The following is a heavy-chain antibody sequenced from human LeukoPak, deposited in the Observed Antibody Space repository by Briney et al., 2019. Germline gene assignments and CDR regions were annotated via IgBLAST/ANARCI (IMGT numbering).Heavy chain of an antibody. V-gene: IGHV3-7*05. CDR1: GFTFSSCW. J-gene: IGHJ4*02. CDR2: IKQDGSEK. Sequence: PGGSLTLSCAASGFTFSSCWMSWVRQAPGKGPEWVANIKQDGSEKYYVDSVKGRFTISRDNAKNSLYLQMNSLRAEDTAVYYCARGGLLKYQLAIDYWGQGTLVTVSS. D-gene: IGHD2-2*01. CDR3: ARGGLLKYQLAIDY.